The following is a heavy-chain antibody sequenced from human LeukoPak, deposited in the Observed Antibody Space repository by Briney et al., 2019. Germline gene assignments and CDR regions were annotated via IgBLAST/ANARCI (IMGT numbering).Heavy chain of an antibody. D-gene: IGHD4-17*01. CDR2: ISYDGSNK. CDR1: GFTFSSYG. V-gene: IGHV3-30*18. CDR3: AKDSYGDFPGY. J-gene: IGHJ4*02. Sequence: GGSLRLSCAASGFTFSSYGMHWVRQARGKGLEWVAVISYDGSNKYYADSVKGRFTISRDNSKNTLYLQMNSLRAEDTAVYYCAKDSYGDFPGYWGQGTLVTVSS.